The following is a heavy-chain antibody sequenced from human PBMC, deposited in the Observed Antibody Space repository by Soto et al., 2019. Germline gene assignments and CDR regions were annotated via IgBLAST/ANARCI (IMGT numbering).Heavy chain of an antibody. J-gene: IGHJ4*02. CDR1: GFNFVFYS. D-gene: IGHD6-19*01. V-gene: IGHV3-23*04. Sequence: EVELVESGGGLVKPGGSLRLSCASSGFNFVFYSLNWVRQAPGKGLEWLSSISGRGTSTYYADSVKGRFTISRDNSKNTLYLQMNTLRAEDTAFYYCAKDRGGFAGGWEYFDYGGQGALVTVSS. CDR2: ISGRGTST. CDR3: AKDRGGFAGGWEYFDY.